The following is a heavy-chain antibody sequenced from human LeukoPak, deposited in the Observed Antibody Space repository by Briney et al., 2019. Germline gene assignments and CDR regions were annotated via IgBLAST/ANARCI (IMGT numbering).Heavy chain of an antibody. J-gene: IGHJ3*02. CDR2: IRSKAYGGTT. Sequence: PGRSLRLSCTASGFTFGDYVMSWVRQAPGKGLEWVGFIRSKAYGGTTEYAASVKGRFTISRDDSKSIAYLQMNSLKTEDTAVYYCTRVWVRGVIGAFDIWGQGTMVTVSS. V-gene: IGHV3-49*04. CDR3: TRVWVRGVIGAFDI. D-gene: IGHD3-10*01. CDR1: GFTFGDYV.